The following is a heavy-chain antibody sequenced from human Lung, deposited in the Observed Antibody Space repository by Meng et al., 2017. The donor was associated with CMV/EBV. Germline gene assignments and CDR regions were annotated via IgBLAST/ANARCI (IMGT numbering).Heavy chain of an antibody. V-gene: IGHV4-4*03. D-gene: IGHD6-19*01. CDR3: ASFPPPGKQWLVTDY. Sequence: DWRPGVGDSQGPLSLTCAVSGGSTSSRNWWSWVRQPPGKGLEWIGEIYHSGSTTNNPSLKSRGTISVDKSKNQFSLKLSSVTAADTAVYYCASFPPPGKQWLVTDYWGQGTLVTVSS. CDR1: GGSTSSRNW. J-gene: IGHJ4*02. CDR2: IYHSGST.